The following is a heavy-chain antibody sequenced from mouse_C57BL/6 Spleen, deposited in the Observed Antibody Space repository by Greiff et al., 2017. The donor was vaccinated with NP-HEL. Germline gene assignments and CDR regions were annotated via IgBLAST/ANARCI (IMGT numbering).Heavy chain of an antibody. D-gene: IGHD1-1*01. CDR2: INPNNGGT. CDR3: ARGGGSSSYFDY. V-gene: IGHV1-22*01. Sequence: EVQLQQSGPELVKPGASVKMSCKASGYTFTDYNMHWVKQSHGKSLEWIGYINPNNGGTSYNQKFKGKATLTVNKSSSTAYMELRSLTSEDSAVYYCARGGGSSSYFDYWGQGTTLTVSS. CDR1: GYTFTDYN. J-gene: IGHJ2*01.